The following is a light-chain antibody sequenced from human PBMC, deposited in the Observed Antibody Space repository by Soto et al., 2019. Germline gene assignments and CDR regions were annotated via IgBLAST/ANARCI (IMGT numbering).Light chain of an antibody. CDR2: GIS. Sequence: DFQMTQSPSSLSASVGDRVTITCRASQSFSTYLAWYQQKPGKVPKLLISGISTLQSGVPSRFSGSGSGTDFTLTISTLQPEDFATYYCQEGNSFPPTFGGGTKVDIK. V-gene: IGKV1-27*01. J-gene: IGKJ4*01. CDR1: QSFSTY. CDR3: QEGNSFPPT.